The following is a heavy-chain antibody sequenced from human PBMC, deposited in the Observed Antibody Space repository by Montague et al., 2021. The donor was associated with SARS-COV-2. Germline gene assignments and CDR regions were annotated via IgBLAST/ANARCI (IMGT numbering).Heavy chain of an antibody. CDR3: TRGFRRGPFDC. V-gene: IGHV3-20*03. D-gene: IGHD3-10*01. Sequence: SPSLSLSASGFIFDDYGMSWVRQVPGRGLEWVSGITRNGETTGYADSVRGRVTISRDNAKNSLSLQMNSLRVEDTALYYCTRGFRRGPFDCWGQGTPVTVSS. J-gene: IGHJ4*02. CDR1: GFIFDDYG. CDR2: ITRNGETT.